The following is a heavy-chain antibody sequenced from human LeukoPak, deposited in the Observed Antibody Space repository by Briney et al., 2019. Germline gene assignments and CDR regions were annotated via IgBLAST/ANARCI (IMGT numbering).Heavy chain of an antibody. CDR3: TTGYSSGWYNEGNY. D-gene: IGHD6-19*01. V-gene: IGHV3-7*01. CDR2: IKQDGSGE. CDR1: GFTFSSYW. Sequence: GGSLRLSCVASGFTFSSYWMSWVRQAPGRGLEWVAKIKQDGSGEYYLDSVKGRFTISRDNAKNSLYLQMNSLRAEDTAVYFCTTGYSSGWYNEGNYWGQGTLVTVSS. J-gene: IGHJ4*02.